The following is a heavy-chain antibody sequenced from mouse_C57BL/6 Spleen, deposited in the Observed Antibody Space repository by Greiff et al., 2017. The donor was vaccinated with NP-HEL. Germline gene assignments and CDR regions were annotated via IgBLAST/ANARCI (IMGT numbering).Heavy chain of an antibody. CDR3: AISGAMDY. D-gene: IGHD3-1*01. CDR2: IYPGDGDT. Sequence: QVQLQQSGPALVKPGASVKISCKASGYAFSSSWMHWVKQRPGTGLEWIGRIYPGDGDTNYNGKFKGKAALTADKSSSTAYMQLSSLTSEDSAVYFCAISGAMDYWGQGTSVTVAS. V-gene: IGHV1-82*01. J-gene: IGHJ4*01. CDR1: GYAFSSSW.